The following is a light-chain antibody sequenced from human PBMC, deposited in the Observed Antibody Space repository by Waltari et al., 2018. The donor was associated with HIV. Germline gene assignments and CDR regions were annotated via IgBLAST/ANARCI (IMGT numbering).Light chain of an antibody. CDR1: QTVSSSY. V-gene: IGKV3-20*01. J-gene: IGKJ2*01. CDR2: GAS. Sequence: EIVLTHSPATLSLSPGERATLSCRASQTVSSSYLAWYQQKPGQAPRLLIYGASSRATGIPDRFSGSGSGTDFTLTISRLEPEDFAVYYCQQYGSSPQTFGQGTKLEIK. CDR3: QQYGSSPQT.